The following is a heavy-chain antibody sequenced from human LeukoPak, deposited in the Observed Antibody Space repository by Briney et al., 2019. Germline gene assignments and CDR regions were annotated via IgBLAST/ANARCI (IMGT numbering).Heavy chain of an antibody. CDR2: INHSGST. D-gene: IGHD3-10*01. Sequence: SETLSLTCAVYGGSFSGYYWSWIRQPPGKGLEWIGEINHSGSTNYNPSLKSRVTISVDTSKNRFSLKLSSVTAADTAVYYCARAALLRFGELLDYYMDVWGKGTTVTISS. J-gene: IGHJ6*03. CDR3: ARAALLRFGELLDYYMDV. CDR1: GGSFSGYY. V-gene: IGHV4-34*01.